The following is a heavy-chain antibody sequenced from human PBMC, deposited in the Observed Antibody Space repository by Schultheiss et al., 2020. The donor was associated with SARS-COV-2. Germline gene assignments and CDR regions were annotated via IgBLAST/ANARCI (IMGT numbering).Heavy chain of an antibody. V-gene: IGHV3-11*04. CDR2: ISSSGSTI. D-gene: IGHD1-26*01. CDR3: ASITVWGATIYYYYGMDV. Sequence: GGSLRLSCAVYGGSFSGYYWGWIRQPPGKGLEWVSYISSSGSTIYYADSVKGRFTISRDNAKNSLYLQMNSLRAEDTAVYYCASITVWGATIYYYYGMDVWGQGTTVTVSS. CDR1: GGSFSGYY. J-gene: IGHJ6*02.